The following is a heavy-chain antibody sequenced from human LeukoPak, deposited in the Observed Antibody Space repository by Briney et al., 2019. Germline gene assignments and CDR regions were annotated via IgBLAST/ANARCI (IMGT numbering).Heavy chain of an antibody. D-gene: IGHD6-6*01. CDR2: INPNSGGT. J-gene: IGHJ5*02. CDR3: ARGLSISSDGWFDP. V-gene: IGHV1-2*02. Sequence: ASVKVSCKASGYTFTGYYMHWVRQAPGRGLEWMGWINPNSGGTNYAQKFQGRVTMTRDTSISTAYMELSRLRSDDTAVYYCARGLSISSDGWFDPWGQGTLVTVSS. CDR1: GYTFTGYY.